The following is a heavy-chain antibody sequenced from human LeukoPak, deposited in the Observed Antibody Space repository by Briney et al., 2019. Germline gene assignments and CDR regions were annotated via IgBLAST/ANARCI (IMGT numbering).Heavy chain of an antibody. V-gene: IGHV4-4*07. Sequence: PSETLSLTCTVSGGSFSSYHWNWIRQSAGKGLEWIGRVHTTGSTNYNPSLQNRVTMSVDTSKNQFSLKLSSVTAADTAVYYCAITMVRGVIPRAYYFDYWGQGTLVTVSS. CDR2: VHTTGST. CDR3: AITMVRGVIPRAYYFDY. CDR1: GGSFSSYH. J-gene: IGHJ4*02. D-gene: IGHD3-10*01.